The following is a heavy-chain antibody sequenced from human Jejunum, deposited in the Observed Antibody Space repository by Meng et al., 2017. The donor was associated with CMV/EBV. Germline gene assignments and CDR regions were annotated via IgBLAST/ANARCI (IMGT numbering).Heavy chain of an antibody. D-gene: IGHD1-26*01. V-gene: IGHV1-8*02. CDR1: GYTFTTHD. J-gene: IGHJ5*02. CDR2: MNPTNGNT. CDR3: ARDLSGSYVGGWFDP. Sequence: SGYTFTTHDINWVRQASGQGLEWMGWMNPTNGNTGYAQKFQDRVTITRNTSISTAYMELTSLRPEDTAVYYCARDLSGSYVGGWFDPWGQEPWSPSPQ.